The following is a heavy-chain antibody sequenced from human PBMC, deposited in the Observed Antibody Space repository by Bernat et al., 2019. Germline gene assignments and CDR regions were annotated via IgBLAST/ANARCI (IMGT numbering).Heavy chain of an antibody. Sequence: QVQLQESGPGLVKPSGTLSLTCAVSGGSISSSNWWSWVRQPPGKGLEWIGEIYHSGSTNYNPSLKSRVTISVDKSKNQFSLKLSSVTAADTAVYYCASYGSGSYYNYYYYYMDVWGKGTTVTVSS. V-gene: IGHV4-4*02. J-gene: IGHJ6*03. CDR1: GGSISSSNW. CDR2: IYHSGST. CDR3: ASYGSGSYYNYYYYYMDV. D-gene: IGHD3-10*01.